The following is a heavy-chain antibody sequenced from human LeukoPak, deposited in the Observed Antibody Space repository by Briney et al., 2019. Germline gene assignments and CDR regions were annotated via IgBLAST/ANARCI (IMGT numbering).Heavy chain of an antibody. V-gene: IGHV3-23*01. CDR1: GFTFSSYA. J-gene: IGHJ4*02. CDR2: ISGSGGST. D-gene: IGHD3-22*01. CDR3: AKSGDYYDSSGYGCFHAIPVPQLYYFDY. Sequence: NPGGSLRLSCAASGFTFSSYAMSWVRQAPGKGLEWVSAISGSGGSTYYADSVKGRFTISRDNSKNTLYLQMNSLRAEDTAVYYCAKSGDYYDSSGYGCFHAIPVPQLYYFDYWGQGTLVTVSS.